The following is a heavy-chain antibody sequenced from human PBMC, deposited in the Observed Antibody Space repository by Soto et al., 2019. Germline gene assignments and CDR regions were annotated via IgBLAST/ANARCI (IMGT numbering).Heavy chain of an antibody. CDR2: IYHSGST. CDR1: GGSISSGGYS. CDR3: ALRGKKIWRDRYYYSGMDV. J-gene: IGHJ6*02. Sequence: QLQLQESGSGLVKPSQTLSLTCAVSGGSISSGGYSWSWIRQPPGKGLEWIGYIYHSGSTYYNPSLKSRVTISVDRSKNQFSLKLSSVTAADTAVYYCALRGKKIWRDRYYYSGMDVWGQGTTVTVSS. V-gene: IGHV4-30-2*01. D-gene: IGHD3-3*01.